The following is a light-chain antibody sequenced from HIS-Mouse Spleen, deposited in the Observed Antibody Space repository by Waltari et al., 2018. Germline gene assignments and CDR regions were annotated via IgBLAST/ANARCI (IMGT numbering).Light chain of an antibody. CDR1: ELQKTY. CDR3: YSTDSSGNHRV. CDR2: EDS. J-gene: IGLJ2*01. V-gene: IGLV3-10*01. Sequence: SYELTQPPSVQVSPGQTARITFSGDELQKTYAYWYQQKSGQAPVLVIYEDSKRPSGFPERFSGSSSGKMATLTISGAQVEDEADYYCYSTDSSGNHRVFGGGTKLTVL.